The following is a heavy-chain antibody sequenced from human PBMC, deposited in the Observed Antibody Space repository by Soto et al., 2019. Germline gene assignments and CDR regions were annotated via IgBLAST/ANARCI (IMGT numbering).Heavy chain of an antibody. CDR3: ANHRGLSGSWGVGYYYYGMDV. J-gene: IGHJ6*02. CDR1: GFTFSSYA. Sequence: EVQLLESGGGLVQPGGSLRLSCAASGFTFSSYAMSWVRQAPGKGLEWVSAISGSGGSTYYADSVKGRFTISRDNSKNTLYLQMNSLRAEDTAVYYCANHRGLSGSWGVGYYYYGMDVWGQGTTVTVSS. D-gene: IGHD3-10*01. V-gene: IGHV3-23*01. CDR2: ISGSGGST.